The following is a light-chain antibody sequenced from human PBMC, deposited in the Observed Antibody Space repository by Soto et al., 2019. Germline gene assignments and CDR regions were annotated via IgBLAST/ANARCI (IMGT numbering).Light chain of an antibody. CDR1: QSVRSW. V-gene: IGKV1-5*01. J-gene: IGKJ4*01. CDR2: DAS. CDR3: QQYDNYPLT. Sequence: DIQMTQSPATLSASVGDRVTITCRASQSVRSWLAWYQQKPGTAPKLLIFDASRLESGVPSRFSGSASGTEITLTISSLQPDDFATYYCQQYDNYPLTFGGGTKVDIK.